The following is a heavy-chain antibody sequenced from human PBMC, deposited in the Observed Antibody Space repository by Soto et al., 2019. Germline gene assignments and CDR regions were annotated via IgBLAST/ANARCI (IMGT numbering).Heavy chain of an antibody. D-gene: IGHD2-2*01. V-gene: IGHV5-51*01. CDR1: GYNFNIYW. J-gene: IGHJ6*02. Sequence: GESLKISCKASGYNFNIYWIAWVRQMPGKGLEWMGIMYPDDSETRYSPSFQGQVTITADKSISTAYLQWSSLKASDTAIYYCARGAKLGYCSSTSCQSYGMDVWGQGTTVTVSS. CDR2: MYPDDSET. CDR3: ARGAKLGYCSSTSCQSYGMDV.